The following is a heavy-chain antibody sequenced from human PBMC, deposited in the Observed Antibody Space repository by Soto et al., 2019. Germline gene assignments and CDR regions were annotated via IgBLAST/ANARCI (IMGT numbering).Heavy chain of an antibody. D-gene: IGHD3-3*01. CDR3: AKDIGLRDFWSGYSYYYYYGMDV. CDR2: ISWDGGST. CDR1: GFTFDDYT. Sequence: PGGSLRLSCAASGFTFDDYTMHWVRQAPGKGLEWVSLISWDGGSTYYADSVKGRFTISRDNSKNSLYLQMNSLRTEDTALYYCAKDIGLRDFWSGYSYYYYYGMDVWGQGTTVTVSS. V-gene: IGHV3-43*01. J-gene: IGHJ6*02.